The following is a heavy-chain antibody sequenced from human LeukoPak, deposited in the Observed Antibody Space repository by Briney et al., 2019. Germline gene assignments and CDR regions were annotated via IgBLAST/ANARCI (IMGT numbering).Heavy chain of an antibody. CDR2: MDPNSGNT. CDR3: ARTYYYDSADFRILYGMDV. Sequence: ASVKVSFKASGYTFTTYDINWVRQATGQGLEWMGWMDPNSGNTGYAQKFQGRVTMTRNTSIRTAYMELSSLRSEDTPVYYCARTYYYDSADFRILYGMDVWGQGTTVTVSS. D-gene: IGHD3-22*01. J-gene: IGHJ6*02. V-gene: IGHV1-8*01. CDR1: GYTFTTYD.